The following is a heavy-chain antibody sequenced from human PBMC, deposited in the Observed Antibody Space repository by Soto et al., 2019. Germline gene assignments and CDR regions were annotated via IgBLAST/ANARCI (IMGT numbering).Heavy chain of an antibody. D-gene: IGHD6-19*01. CDR3: ARLPRGQWRSHLDC. J-gene: IGHJ4*02. CDR1: GYTFTNYG. V-gene: IGHV1-18*01. CDR2: ISAYNGNT. Sequence: GASVKVSCKASGYTFTNYGISWVRQAPGQGLEWTGWISAYNGNTKYAQKFQGRVTMTTDTSTSTAYMELRSLRSDDTAVYYCARLPRGQWRSHLDCWGQGILVTVSS.